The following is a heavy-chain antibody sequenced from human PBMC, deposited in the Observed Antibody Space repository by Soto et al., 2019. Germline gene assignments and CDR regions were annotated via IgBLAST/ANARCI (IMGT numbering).Heavy chain of an antibody. CDR2: ISSSSSYI. Sequence: GGSLRLSCAASGFTFSSYSMNWVRQAPGKGLEWVSSISSSSSYIYYADSVKGRFTISRDNAKNSLYLQMNSLRAEDTAVYYCARTPDDYGDYLDYWGQGTLVTVSS. V-gene: IGHV3-21*01. D-gene: IGHD4-17*01. J-gene: IGHJ4*02. CDR3: ARTPDDYGDYLDY. CDR1: GFTFSSYS.